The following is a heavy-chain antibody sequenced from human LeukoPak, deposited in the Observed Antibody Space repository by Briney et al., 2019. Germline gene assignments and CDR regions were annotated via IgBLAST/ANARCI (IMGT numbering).Heavy chain of an antibody. Sequence: GSLRLSCAASGFTFSSYEMNWIRQPPGKGLEWIGEINHSGSTNYNPSLKSRVTISVDTSKNQFSLKLSSVTAADTAVYYCARSTVAQGAFDIWGQGTMVTVSS. CDR2: INHSGST. CDR3: ARSTVAQGAFDI. D-gene: IGHD6-19*01. CDR1: GFTFSSYE. J-gene: IGHJ3*02. V-gene: IGHV4-34*01.